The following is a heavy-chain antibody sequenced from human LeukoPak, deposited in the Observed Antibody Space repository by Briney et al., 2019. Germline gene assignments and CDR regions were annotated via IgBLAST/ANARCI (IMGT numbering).Heavy chain of an antibody. CDR3: AKGANYCSSTSCYPWNYYYYYMDV. D-gene: IGHD2-2*01. CDR1: GFTVSSNY. CDR2: IYSGGST. V-gene: IGHV3-53*05. Sequence: GGSLRLSCAASGFTVSSNYMSWVRQAPGKGLEWVSVIYSGGSTYYADSVKGRFTISRDNSKNTLYLQMNSLRAEDTAVYYCAKGANYCSSTSCYPWNYYYYYMDVWGKGTTVTISS. J-gene: IGHJ6*03.